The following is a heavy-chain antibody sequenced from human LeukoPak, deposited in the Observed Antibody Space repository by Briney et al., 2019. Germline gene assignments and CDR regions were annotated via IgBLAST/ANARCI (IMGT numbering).Heavy chain of an antibody. CDR2: IYYSGST. Sequence: SETLSLTCTVSGGSISSGGYYWSWIRQHPGKGLEWIGYIYYSGSTYYNPSLKSRVTISVDTSKNQFSLKLSSVTAADTAVYYCASLGVPAAIHYFDYWGQGTLVTVSS. D-gene: IGHD2-2*01. J-gene: IGHJ4*02. V-gene: IGHV4-31*03. CDR1: GGSISSGGYY. CDR3: ASLGVPAAIHYFDY.